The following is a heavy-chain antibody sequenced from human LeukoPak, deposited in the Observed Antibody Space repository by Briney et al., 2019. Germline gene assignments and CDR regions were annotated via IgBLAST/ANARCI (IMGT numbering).Heavy chain of an antibody. Sequence: QPGRSLRLSCTASGLNFGSDAMHWVRQAPGKGLEWVAFIWYAGSNDHYADSVKGRFTISRDNSKNTVCLQMNSLRVEDTAVYYCARDPSGSGWSLNNWGQGTLVTVSS. CDR2: IWYAGSND. J-gene: IGHJ4*02. D-gene: IGHD6-19*01. V-gene: IGHV3-33*01. CDR1: GLNFGSDA. CDR3: ARDPSGSGWSLNN.